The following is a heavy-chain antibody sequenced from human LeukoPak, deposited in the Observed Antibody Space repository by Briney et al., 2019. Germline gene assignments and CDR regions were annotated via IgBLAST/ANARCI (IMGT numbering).Heavy chain of an antibody. J-gene: IGHJ4*02. CDR2: ISYDGSNK. Sequence: PSGGSLRLSCAASGFTFSSYAMHWVRQAPGKALEWVAVISYDGSNKYYADSVKGRFTISRDNSKNTLYLQMNSLRAEDTAVYYCARDGLRYYFDYWGQGTLVTVSS. D-gene: IGHD4-17*01. V-gene: IGHV3-30-3*01. CDR3: ARDGLRYYFDY. CDR1: GFTFSSYA.